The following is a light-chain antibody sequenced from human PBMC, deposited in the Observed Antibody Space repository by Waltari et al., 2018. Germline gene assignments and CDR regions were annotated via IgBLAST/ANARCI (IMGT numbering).Light chain of an antibody. Sequence: QPVLTQPPSSSASPGESARLTCTLPSDFNVGDFIIYWYQQRPGSPPRFLLCHNSDSEKAQGSGVPSRFSGSKDASANAGILLISGLQSEDEADYYCMFWPSNVWVFGGGTKLTVL. J-gene: IGLJ3*02. CDR1: SDFNVGDFI. CDR2: HNSDSEK. CDR3: MFWPSNVWV. V-gene: IGLV5-37*01.